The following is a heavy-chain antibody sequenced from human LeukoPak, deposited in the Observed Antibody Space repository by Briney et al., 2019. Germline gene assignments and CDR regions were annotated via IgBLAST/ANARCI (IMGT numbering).Heavy chain of an antibody. J-gene: IGHJ4*02. D-gene: IGHD5-24*01. Sequence: GGSLRLSCAASGFTFSSYSMNWVRQAPGKGLEWVSSISSSSSYIYYSDSVKGRFTISRDNAKNSLYLQMNTLRAEDTAVYYCARDRDGYNPYFDYWGQGTLVTVSS. CDR2: ISSSSSYI. V-gene: IGHV3-21*01. CDR1: GFTFSSYS. CDR3: ARDRDGYNPYFDY.